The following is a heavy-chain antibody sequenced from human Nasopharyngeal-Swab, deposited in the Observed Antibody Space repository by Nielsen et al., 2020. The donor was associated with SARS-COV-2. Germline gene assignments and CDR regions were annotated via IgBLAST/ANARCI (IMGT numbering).Heavy chain of an antibody. D-gene: IGHD1-26*01. Sequence: GESLKISCQGSGYRFTSYWIGWVRQMPGKGLEWMGIIYPGDSENRYSPSFQGQVTISADKSISTAYLQWSSLKASDTAVYYCARPLWSYADHFDYWGQGTLVTVSS. CDR3: ARPLWSYADHFDY. V-gene: IGHV5-51*01. CDR2: IYPGDSEN. CDR1: GYRFTSYW. J-gene: IGHJ4*02.